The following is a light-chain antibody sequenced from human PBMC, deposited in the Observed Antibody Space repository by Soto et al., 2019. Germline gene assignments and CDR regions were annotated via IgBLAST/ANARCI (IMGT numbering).Light chain of an antibody. CDR2: AAS. CDR3: QKYDSAPLT. Sequence: MQMAQFPSSLAASVGDRITITCRASQDISSYLAWYQQKPGKVPKLLIYAASTLQSGVPSRFSGSGSASGSGTDFTLTISSLQPEDVATYYCQKYDSAPLTFGGGTKVEIK. V-gene: IGKV1-27*01. J-gene: IGKJ4*01. CDR1: QDISSY.